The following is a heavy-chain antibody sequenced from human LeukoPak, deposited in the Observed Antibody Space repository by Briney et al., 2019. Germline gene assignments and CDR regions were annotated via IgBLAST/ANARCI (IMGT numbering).Heavy chain of an antibody. CDR2: IPYDGSNK. CDR3: ATFRGYSYGYEENY. Sequence: GGSLRLSCAASGFTFSNYSMHWVRQAPGKGLEWVAVIPYDGSNKYYADSVKGRFTISRDNSRNTLYLQMNSLRAEDTAVYYCATFRGYSYGYEENYWGQGTLATVSS. CDR1: GFTFSNYS. V-gene: IGHV3-30*03. J-gene: IGHJ4*02. D-gene: IGHD5-18*01.